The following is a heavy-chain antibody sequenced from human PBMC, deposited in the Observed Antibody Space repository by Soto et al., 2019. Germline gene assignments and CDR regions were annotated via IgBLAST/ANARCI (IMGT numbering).Heavy chain of an antibody. CDR3: ARIDFWSGQGFDY. Sequence: QVQLQESGPGLVKPSQTLSLTCTVSGGSISSGGYYWSWIRQHPGKGLEWIGYIYYSGSTYYNPSLKRRVTISVDTSKNQFSLKLSSVTAADTAVYYCARIDFWSGQGFDYWGQGTLVTVSS. CDR1: GGSISSGGYY. CDR2: IYYSGST. D-gene: IGHD3-3*01. J-gene: IGHJ4*02. V-gene: IGHV4-31*03.